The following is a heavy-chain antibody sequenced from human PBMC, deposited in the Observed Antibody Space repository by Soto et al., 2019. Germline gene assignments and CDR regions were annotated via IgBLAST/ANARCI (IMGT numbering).Heavy chain of an antibody. CDR3: ARAHLAYDFWSGLNPFFDY. Sequence: ASVKVSCKASGYTFTGYYMHWVRQAPGQGLEWMGWINPNSGGTNYAQKFQGRVTMTRDTSISTAYMELSRLRSDDTAVYYCARAHLAYDFWSGLNPFFDYWGQGTLVTVSS. J-gene: IGHJ4*02. CDR1: GYTFTGYY. D-gene: IGHD3-3*01. V-gene: IGHV1-2*02. CDR2: INPNSGGT.